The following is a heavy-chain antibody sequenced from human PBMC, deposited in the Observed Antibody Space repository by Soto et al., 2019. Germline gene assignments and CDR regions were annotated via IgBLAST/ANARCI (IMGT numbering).Heavy chain of an antibody. CDR3: ARVGGGYQLLHAFDI. CDR1: GFTLSSYS. V-gene: IGHV3-21*01. Sequence: GGALRLSRGASGFTLSSYSMNWGRQAPGKGLEWVSSISSSSSYIYYADSVKGRFTISRDNAKNSLYLQMNSLRAEDTAVYYCARVGGGYQLLHAFDIWGQGTMVTVSS. J-gene: IGHJ3*02. D-gene: IGHD2-2*01. CDR2: ISSSSSYI.